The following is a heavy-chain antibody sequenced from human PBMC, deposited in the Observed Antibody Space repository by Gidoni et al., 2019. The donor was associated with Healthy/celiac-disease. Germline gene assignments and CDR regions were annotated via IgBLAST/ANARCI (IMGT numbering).Heavy chain of an antibody. CDR1: GFTFSNAW. CDR3: TTGTSWELLPSDY. V-gene: IGHV3-15*01. Sequence: EVQLVESGGGLVKPGGSLRLSCAASGFTFSNAWMSWVRQAPGKGLEWVGRIKSKTDGGTTDYAAPVKGSFTISRDDSKNTLYLQMNSLKTEDTAVYYCTTGTSWELLPSDYWGQGTLVTVSS. J-gene: IGHJ4*02. CDR2: IKSKTDGGTT. D-gene: IGHD1-26*01.